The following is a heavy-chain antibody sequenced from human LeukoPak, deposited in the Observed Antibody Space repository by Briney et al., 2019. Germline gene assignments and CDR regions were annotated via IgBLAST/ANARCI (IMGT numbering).Heavy chain of an antibody. Sequence: ASVKVSCKASGYSFATKYMHWVRQAHGQGLEWMGWINPASGVTHYAQKFRGRVTMSRDTSITTAYMELTGLISDDTAIYYCARSRWELDADYWGQGTLVTVSS. D-gene: IGHD1-26*01. V-gene: IGHV1-2*02. CDR1: GYSFATKY. CDR2: INPASGVT. CDR3: ARSRWELDADY. J-gene: IGHJ4*02.